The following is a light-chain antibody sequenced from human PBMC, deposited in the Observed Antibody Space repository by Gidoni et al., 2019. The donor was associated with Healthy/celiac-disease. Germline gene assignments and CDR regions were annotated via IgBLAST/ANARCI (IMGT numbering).Light chain of an antibody. CDR1: QSISSW. CDR3: QQYNSYDTWT. CDR2: KAS. J-gene: IGKJ1*01. Sequence: DIQMTQSPTTLSASVGDRVTITCRASQSISSWLAWYPQKPGKAPKLLIYKASSLESGVPSRFSGSGSGTDFTLTISILQPDDFATYYCQQYNSYDTWTFGQGTKVEIK. V-gene: IGKV1-5*03.